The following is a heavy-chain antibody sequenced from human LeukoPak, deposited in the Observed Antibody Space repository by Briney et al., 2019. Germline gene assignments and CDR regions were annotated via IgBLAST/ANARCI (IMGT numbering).Heavy chain of an antibody. CDR3: ARHDYGGNSGDY. CDR2: IGGSSATI. D-gene: IGHD4-23*01. V-gene: IGHV3-48*02. CDR1: GFTFSSYS. J-gene: IGHJ4*02. Sequence: PGGSLRLSCAASGFTFSSYSMNWVRQAPGKGLEWVSYIGGSSATIYYADSVTGRFTISRDNAKNSLYLQMNSLRDDDTAVYYCARHDYGGNSGDYWGQGTLVTVSS.